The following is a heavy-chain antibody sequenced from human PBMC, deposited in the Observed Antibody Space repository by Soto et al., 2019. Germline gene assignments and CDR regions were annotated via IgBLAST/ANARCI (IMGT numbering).Heavy chain of an antibody. D-gene: IGHD3-16*01. CDR2: IYWDDDK. CDR3: AHGGVGGITHYFQH. V-gene: IGHV2-5*02. CDR1: GFSLSTRGVG. J-gene: IGHJ1*01. Sequence: QITLKESGPTLVKPTQTLTLTCTFSGFSLSTRGVGVGWIRQPPGKALEWLAVIYWDDDKRERPSLKSRLTNTKDPSKNQAVLTRTNMDPVDTATYYCAHGGVGGITHYFQHWGQGTLVTVAS.